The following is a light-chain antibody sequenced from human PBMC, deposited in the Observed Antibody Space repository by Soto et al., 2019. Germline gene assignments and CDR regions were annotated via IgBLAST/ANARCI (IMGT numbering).Light chain of an antibody. Sequence: EIVLTQSPGTLSLSPGERATLSCRASQSVSSSYLAWYQQKPGQAPRLLIYGASSRATGIPDRFSGSRSGTDFTLTIGRLEPEDFAVYYCQQYGSSPWTFGQGPKVEIK. CDR3: QQYGSSPWT. CDR2: GAS. J-gene: IGKJ1*01. CDR1: QSVSSSY. V-gene: IGKV3-20*01.